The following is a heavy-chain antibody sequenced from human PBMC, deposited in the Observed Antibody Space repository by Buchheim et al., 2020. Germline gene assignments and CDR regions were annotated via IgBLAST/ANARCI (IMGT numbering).Heavy chain of an antibody. D-gene: IGHD3-16*01. V-gene: IGHV1-69*06. J-gene: IGHJ2*01. Sequence: QLVQSGAEVKRPGSSVKVSCRASGGTFSSAVIGWVRHAPGHGLEWMGGIIPVFGTLNYAQKFQGRLSIAADRSTSTVYMELSSPTSDDTAVYFCARGDDLWGRGTL. CDR2: IIPVFGTL. CDR1: GGTFSSAV. CDR3: ARGDDL.